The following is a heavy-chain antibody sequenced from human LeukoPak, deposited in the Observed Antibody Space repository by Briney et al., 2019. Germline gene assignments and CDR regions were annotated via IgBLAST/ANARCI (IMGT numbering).Heavy chain of an antibody. Sequence: SETLSLTCTVSDGSITSSSYYWGWIRQPPGKGLEWIGSIYYSGSTYYNPSLKSRVTISEDTSKNQFSLKVSSVTAADTAAYYCARTTGWYEKYFDYWGQGTLVTVSS. J-gene: IGHJ4*02. CDR2: IYYSGST. CDR3: ARTTGWYEKYFDY. D-gene: IGHD6-19*01. CDR1: DGSITSSSYY. V-gene: IGHV4-39*01.